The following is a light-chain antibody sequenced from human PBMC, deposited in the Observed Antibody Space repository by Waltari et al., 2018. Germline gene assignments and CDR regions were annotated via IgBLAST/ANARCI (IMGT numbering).Light chain of an antibody. J-gene: IGKJ5*01. Sequence: EIVLTQSPATLSLSPGERATLSCRASQSIDNYLAWYQQKPGQAPRLLIYYASYRATGIPVRFSGSRSGTDFTLTISSLEPEDFAVYYCQQRANWPITFGQGTRLEIK. CDR1: QSIDNY. V-gene: IGKV3-11*01. CDR2: YAS. CDR3: QQRANWPIT.